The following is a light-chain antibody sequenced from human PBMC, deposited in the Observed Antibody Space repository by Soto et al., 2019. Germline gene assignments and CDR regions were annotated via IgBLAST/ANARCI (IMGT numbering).Light chain of an antibody. J-gene: IGLJ1*01. Sequence: QSVLTQPPSASGTPGQRVTISCSGISSNIGSNPVNWFQQLPGSAPKLLIYSHNQRPSGVPDRFSGSKSGTSASLAISGLQSEDGAAYYCGAWDDRLNGYVFGTGTKLPVL. CDR2: SHN. CDR3: GAWDDRLNGYV. V-gene: IGLV1-44*01. CDR1: SSNIGSNP.